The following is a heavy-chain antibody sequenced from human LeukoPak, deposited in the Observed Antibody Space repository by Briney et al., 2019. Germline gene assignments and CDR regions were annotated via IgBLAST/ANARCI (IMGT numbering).Heavy chain of an antibody. Sequence: PGRSLKLFCEASGFIFDDYAMHWVRQVPGKGLEWVLGIRWKSESMRYADSVKGRFTDSRDNAKNSLYLEMNSLRPEDTAFYYCAKDGGHSSVLYYFESWGQGTLVTASS. D-gene: IGHD6-19*01. CDR3: AKDGGHSSVLYYFES. CDR2: IRWKSESM. CDR1: GFIFDDYA. V-gene: IGHV3-9*01. J-gene: IGHJ4*02.